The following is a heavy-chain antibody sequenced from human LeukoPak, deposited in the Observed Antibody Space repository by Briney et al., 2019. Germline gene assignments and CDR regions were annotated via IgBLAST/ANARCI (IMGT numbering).Heavy chain of an antibody. J-gene: IGHJ4*02. V-gene: IGHV1-18*01. CDR2: ISAYNGNT. CDR1: GYTFTSYG. CDR3: ARLDGDCGGDCYPTSPDY. D-gene: IGHD2-21*02. Sequence: VASVKVSCKASGYTFTSYGISWVRQAPGQGLEWMGWISAYNGNTNYAQKLQGRVTMTTDTSTSTAYMELRSLRSDDTAVYYCARLDGDCGGDCYPTSPDYWGQGTLVTVSS.